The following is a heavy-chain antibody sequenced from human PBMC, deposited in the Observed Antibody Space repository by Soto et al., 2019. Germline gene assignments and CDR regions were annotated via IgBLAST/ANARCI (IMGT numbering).Heavy chain of an antibody. J-gene: IGHJ5*02. CDR2: ISSSGSTI. CDR3: ARSSGVVAGTRPYIRWFDP. D-gene: IGHD2-15*01. V-gene: IGHV3-48*03. CDR1: GFTFSSYE. Sequence: QPVGSLSLSCVASGFTFSSYEMNWVRQAPGKGLEWVSYISSSGSTIYYADSVKGRFTISRDNAKNSLYLQMNSLRAEDTAVYYCARSSGVVAGTRPYIRWFDPWGQGTLVTVSS.